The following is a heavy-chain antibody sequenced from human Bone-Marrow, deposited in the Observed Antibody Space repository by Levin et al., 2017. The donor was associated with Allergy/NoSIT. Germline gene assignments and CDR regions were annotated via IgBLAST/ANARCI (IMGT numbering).Heavy chain of an antibody. CDR3: ARGRRLVSAGTFYNMDV. V-gene: IGHV4-38-2*01. J-gene: IGHJ6*02. D-gene: IGHD1-1*01. Sequence: ASETLSLTCGVSGFSISDGYYWGWIRQTPGKGLEWIATIHYSATSYYNPSVTGRVTISVDTSKNLFTLRVNSVTAADTAVYYCARGRRLVSAGTFYNMDVWGQGITVIVSS. CDR1: GFSISDGYY. CDR2: IHYSATS.